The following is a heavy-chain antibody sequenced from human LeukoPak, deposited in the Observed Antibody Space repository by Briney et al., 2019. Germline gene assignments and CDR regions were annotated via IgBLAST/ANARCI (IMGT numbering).Heavy chain of an antibody. CDR1: GYTFTSYD. CDR2: IIPIFGTA. D-gene: IGHD4-17*01. Sequence: SVKVSCKASGYTFTSYDINWVRQAPGQGLEWMGRIIPIFGTANYAQKFQGRVTITTDESTSTAYMELSSLRSEDTAVYYCARGSGDLYGDYAFDIWGQGTMVTVSS. J-gene: IGHJ3*02. V-gene: IGHV1-69*05. CDR3: ARGSGDLYGDYAFDI.